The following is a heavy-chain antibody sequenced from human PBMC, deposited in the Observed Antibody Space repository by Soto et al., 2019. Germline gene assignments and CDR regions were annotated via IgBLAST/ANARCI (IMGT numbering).Heavy chain of an antibody. J-gene: IGHJ4*02. CDR2: INHSGST. CDR1: GVSFSGYY. D-gene: IGHD3-16*02. V-gene: IGHV4-34*01. Sequence: SSETLSLTCAVYGVSFSGYYWSCIRHPPGKGLEWIGEINHSGSTNYNPSLKSRVTISVDTSKNQFSLKLSSVTAADTAVYYCARARLERLGELSLSISRYFEYWGQGTLVSVSS. CDR3: ARARLERLGELSLSISRYFEY.